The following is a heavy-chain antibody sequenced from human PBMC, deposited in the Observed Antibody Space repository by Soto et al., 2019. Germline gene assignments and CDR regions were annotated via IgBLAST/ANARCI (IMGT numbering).Heavy chain of an antibody. V-gene: IGHV4-59*06. D-gene: IGHD3-22*01. CDR2: IYYSGST. CDR1: GGSISSYY. CDR3: ARVNYYYDSSGYYAWGGTDYYYGMDV. J-gene: IGHJ6*02. Sequence: PSETLSLTCTVSGGSISSYYWSWIRQPPGKGLEWIGYIYYSGSTYYNPSLKSRVTISVDTSKNQFSLKLSSVTAADTAVYYCARVNYYYDSSGYYAWGGTDYYYGMDVWGQGTTVTVSS.